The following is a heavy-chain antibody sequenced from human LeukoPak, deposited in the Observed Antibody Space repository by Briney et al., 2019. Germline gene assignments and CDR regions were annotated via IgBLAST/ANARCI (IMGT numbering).Heavy chain of an antibody. CDR3: VYYDSSGYFDY. D-gene: IGHD3-22*01. Sequence: ASVKVSCKASGYTFTSYYMHWVRQAPGQGLEWMGIINPSGGSTSYAQKFQGRVTMTRDTSTSTVYMELSSLRSEDTAVYYCVYYDSSGYFDYWGQGTLVTVSS. J-gene: IGHJ4*02. CDR2: INPSGGST. CDR1: GYTFTSYY. V-gene: IGHV1-46*01.